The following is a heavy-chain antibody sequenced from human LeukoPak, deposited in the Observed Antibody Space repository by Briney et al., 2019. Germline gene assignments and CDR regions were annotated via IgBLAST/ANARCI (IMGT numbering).Heavy chain of an antibody. CDR3: ARDRNTDFWSGYYTNYFDY. V-gene: IGHV3-13*01. Sequence: GGSLRLSCAASGFTFSSYDMHWVRQATGKGLEWVSAIGTAGDTYYPGSVKGRFTISRENAKNSMYLQMNSLRAEDTAVYYCARDRNTDFWSGYYTNYFDYWGQGTLVTVSS. CDR2: IGTAGDT. J-gene: IGHJ4*02. CDR1: GFTFSSYD. D-gene: IGHD3-3*01.